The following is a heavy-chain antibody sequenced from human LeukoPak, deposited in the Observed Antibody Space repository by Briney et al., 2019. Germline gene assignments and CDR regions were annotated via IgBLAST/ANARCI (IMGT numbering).Heavy chain of an antibody. V-gene: IGHV4-31*03. Sequence: SETLSLTCTVSGGSISSGGYYWSWIRQHPGKGLEWIGYIYYSGSTYYNPSLKSRVTISVDTSKNQFSLKLSSVTAADTAVYYCARSGALRYLDQLRGGYYFDYWGQGTLVTVSS. CDR1: GGSISSGGYY. CDR3: ARSGALRYLDQLRGGYYFDY. CDR2: IYYSGST. J-gene: IGHJ4*02. D-gene: IGHD3-9*01.